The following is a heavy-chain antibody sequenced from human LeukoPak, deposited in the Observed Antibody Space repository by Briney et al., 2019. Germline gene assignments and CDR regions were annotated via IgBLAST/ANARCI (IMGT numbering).Heavy chain of an antibody. CDR2: ISDSGGST. V-gene: IGHV3-23*01. D-gene: IGHD5-12*01. CDR3: ARGPSGYHNT. CDR1: GFTFSSYG. J-gene: IGHJ4*02. Sequence: GGTLRLSCAASGFTFSSYGMSWVRQAPGKGLEWVSAISDSGGSTYYADSVKGRFTISRDNSKNTLYLQMNSLRAEDTAVYYCARGPSGYHNTGGQGTLVTVSS.